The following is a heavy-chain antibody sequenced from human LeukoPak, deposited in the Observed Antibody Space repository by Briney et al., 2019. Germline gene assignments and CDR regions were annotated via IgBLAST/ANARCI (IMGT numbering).Heavy chain of an antibody. V-gene: IGHV4-31*03. CDR2: IYYSGST. Sequence: SETLSLTCTVSSGSISSGGYYWNWIRQHPGKGLEWIGYIYYSGSTYYNPSLKSRVTISIDTSKNQFSLKLSSVTAADTAVYYCARAVVINTYYFDYWGQGTLVTVSS. J-gene: IGHJ4*02. CDR3: ARAVVINTYYFDY. D-gene: IGHD2/OR15-2a*01. CDR1: SGSISSGGYY.